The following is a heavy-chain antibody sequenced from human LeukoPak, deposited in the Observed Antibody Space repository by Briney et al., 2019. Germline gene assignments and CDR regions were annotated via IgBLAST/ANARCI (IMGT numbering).Heavy chain of an antibody. CDR2: IYSGDSHT. V-gene: IGHV5-51*01. Sequence: GESLKISCKGSGYSFTYWIGWVRQMPGKGLEWMGIIYSGDSHTKYSPSFQGRVTISADKSISTAYLQWSSLEASDTAMYYCARQEGSSGWFDYWGQGTLVTVSS. CDR1: GYSFTYW. CDR3: ARQEGSSGWFDY. D-gene: IGHD6-19*01. J-gene: IGHJ4*02.